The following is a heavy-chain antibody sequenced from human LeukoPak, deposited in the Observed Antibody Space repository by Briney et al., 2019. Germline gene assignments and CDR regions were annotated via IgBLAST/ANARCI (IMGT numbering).Heavy chain of an antibody. V-gene: IGHV1-8*01. CDR2: INPSSGNT. Sequence: ASVKVSCKASGYTFTSYDINWVRQATGQGLEWMGWINPSSGNTGFAQKFQGRVTMTRNTSISTAHMELSSLTSEDTAVYYCARGPPEHPQGYWGQGTLVTVSS. D-gene: IGHD1-14*01. CDR3: ARGPPEHPQGY. CDR1: GYTFTSYD. J-gene: IGHJ4*02.